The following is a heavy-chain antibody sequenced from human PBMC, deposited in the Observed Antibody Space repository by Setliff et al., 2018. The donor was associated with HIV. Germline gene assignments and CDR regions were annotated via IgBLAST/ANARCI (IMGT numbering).Heavy chain of an antibody. CDR2: LHLSGDT. D-gene: IGHD3-10*01. CDR3: ARDNSYYYGSGSHYWYGMDV. J-gene: IGHJ6*01. CDR1: GGSINRGTYY. V-gene: IGHV4-61*02. Sequence: KPSETLSLTCSVSGGSINRGTYYWSWIRQPAGKGLEWIGRLHLSGDTNYNPSLKSRVTMSIDTSKNQFSLKLSSVTAADTAVYDCARDNSYYYGSGSHYWYGMDVWGQGTTVTVSS.